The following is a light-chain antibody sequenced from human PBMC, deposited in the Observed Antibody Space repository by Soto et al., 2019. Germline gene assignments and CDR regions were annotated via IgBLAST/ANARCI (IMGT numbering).Light chain of an antibody. J-gene: IGKJ5*01. CDR1: QSVSSSY. Sequence: EIVLTQSPGTLSLSPGERATLSCRANQSVSSSYLAWYQRKPGQAPRLLIYGASSRATGIPDRFSGSGSGTDFTLTISRLEPEDFAVYYCQQYGSSPLITFGQGTRLEIK. CDR3: QQYGSSPLIT. V-gene: IGKV3-20*01. CDR2: GAS.